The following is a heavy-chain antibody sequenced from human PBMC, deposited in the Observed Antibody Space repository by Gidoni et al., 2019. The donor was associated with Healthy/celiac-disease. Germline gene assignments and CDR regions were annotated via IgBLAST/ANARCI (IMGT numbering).Heavy chain of an antibody. D-gene: IGHD3-3*01. J-gene: IGHJ6*02. V-gene: IGHV1-69*06. CDR2: IIPSFGTA. CDR3: STQGYYDFWSGYSDYYGMDV. Sequence: QVQLVQSGAEVKKPGSSVKVSCKASGGTFSSYAISWVRQAPGQGLEWMGGIIPSFGTANYAQKLQGRVTITADKSTSTAYMEMSSLRSEDTAVYYCSTQGYYDFWSGYSDYYGMDVWGQGTTVTVSS. CDR1: GGTFSSYA.